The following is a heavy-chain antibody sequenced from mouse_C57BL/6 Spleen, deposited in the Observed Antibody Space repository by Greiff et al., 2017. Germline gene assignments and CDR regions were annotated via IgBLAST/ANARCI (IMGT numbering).Heavy chain of an antibody. CDR2: IDPETGGT. Sequence: VQLQQSGAELVRPGASVTLSCKASGYTFTDYEMHWVKQTPVHGLEWIGAIDPETGGTAYNQKFKGKAKLTADKSSSTAYMELRSLTSEDSAVYYCTGAMDYWGQGTSVTVSS. V-gene: IGHV1-15*01. CDR1: GYTFTDYE. CDR3: TGAMDY. J-gene: IGHJ4*01.